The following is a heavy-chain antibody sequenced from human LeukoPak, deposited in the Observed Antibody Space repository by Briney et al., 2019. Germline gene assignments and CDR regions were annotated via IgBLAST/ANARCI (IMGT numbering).Heavy chain of an antibody. V-gene: IGHV3-30*19. CDR1: GFTFSSSG. CDR3: ARDHSLDYGNWFHP. D-gene: IGHD4-17*01. J-gene: IGHJ5*02. CDR2: ISYDGSNE. Sequence: SGTSLRLSCAASGFTFSSSGMHWVRQAPGRGLEWVAVISYDGSNEYYADSGKGRFTISRDNSKNTLYLQMNSLRAEDTGVYHCARDHSLDYGNWFHPWGQGTLVTVSS.